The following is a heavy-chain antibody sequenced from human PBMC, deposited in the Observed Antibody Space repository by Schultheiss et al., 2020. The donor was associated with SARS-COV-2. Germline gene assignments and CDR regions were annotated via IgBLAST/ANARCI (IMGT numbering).Heavy chain of an antibody. J-gene: IGHJ4*02. Sequence: ASVKVSCKASGYTFTGYYMHWVRQAPGQGLEWMGWINPNSGGTNYAQKFQGWVTMTRDTSISTAYMELSRLRSDDTAVYYCARESRGVMVRGVIDYWGQGTLVTVSS. D-gene: IGHD3-10*01. CDR3: ARESRGVMVRGVIDY. V-gene: IGHV1-2*04. CDR2: INPNSGGT. CDR1: GYTFTGYY.